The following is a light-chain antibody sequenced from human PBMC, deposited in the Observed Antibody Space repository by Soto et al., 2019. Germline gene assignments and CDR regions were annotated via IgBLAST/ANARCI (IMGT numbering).Light chain of an antibody. CDR1: QSVSTN. Sequence: IVMTQSPATLSVSPGERATLSCRASQSVSTNLAWYQQKPGQAPRLLIHGASSRATGIPARFSGSGSGTEFTLTISSLQPDDFATYYCQHYNSYSEAFGQGTKVDI. V-gene: IGKV3D-15*01. CDR3: QHYNSYSEA. CDR2: GAS. J-gene: IGKJ1*01.